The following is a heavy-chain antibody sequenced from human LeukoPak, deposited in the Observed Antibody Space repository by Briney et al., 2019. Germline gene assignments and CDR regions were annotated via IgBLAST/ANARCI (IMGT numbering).Heavy chain of an antibody. V-gene: IGHV1-69*04. CDR2: IIPILGIA. CDR3: ARESVPAAIFTAYWFDP. CDR1: GGTFSSYT. Sequence: SVKVSCKASGGTFSSYTISLVRQAPGQGLEWMGRIIPILGIANYAQKFQGRVTITADKSTSTAYMELSSLRSEDTAVYYCARESVPAAIFTAYWFDPWGQGTLVTVSS. J-gene: IGHJ5*02. D-gene: IGHD2-2*01.